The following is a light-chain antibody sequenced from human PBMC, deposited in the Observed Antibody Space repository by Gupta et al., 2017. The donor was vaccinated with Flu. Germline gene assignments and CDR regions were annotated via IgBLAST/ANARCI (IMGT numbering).Light chain of an antibody. CDR3: NQSTTSTTCW. V-gene: IGLV2-14*01. Sequence: QSALTQPASVSGSPGQSITISCTGTSSDVGGYNYVSWYQQHQGKDPKGMMYEVRNRHSGVSNRGSASKSATTASPHTSAIHAYDEADDYCNQSTTSTTCWFGGGTKLTVL. J-gene: IGLJ3*02. CDR2: EVR. CDR1: SSDVGGYNY.